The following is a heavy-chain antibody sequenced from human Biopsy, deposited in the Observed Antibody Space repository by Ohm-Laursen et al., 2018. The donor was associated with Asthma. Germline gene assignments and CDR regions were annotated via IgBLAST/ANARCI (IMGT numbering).Heavy chain of an antibody. CDR3: GIVVAANPFQGDC. CDR1: GFTFSSYA. Sequence: SLRLSCAAPGFTFSSYAMHWVRQAPGKGLEWVAVISYDGSNKYYADSVKGRFTISRDNSKNTVYLDISSLRIEDTAVFYCGIVVAANPFQGDCWGQGTLVTVSS. CDR2: ISYDGSNK. V-gene: IGHV3-30-3*01. D-gene: IGHD2-15*01. J-gene: IGHJ4*02.